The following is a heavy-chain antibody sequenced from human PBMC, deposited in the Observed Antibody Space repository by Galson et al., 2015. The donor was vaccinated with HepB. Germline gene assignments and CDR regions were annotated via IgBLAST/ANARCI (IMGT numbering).Heavy chain of an antibody. V-gene: IGHV1-18*01. Sequence: SVKVSCKASGYTFTNYGLSWVRQAPGQGLEWMAWISVDNGYTIYAQKFQGRVTVTTDRSTRTAYMEVRTLRSDDAAVYFCARDQRVRGVTLDYYGLDIWGQGTTVTVSS. J-gene: IGHJ6*02. CDR3: ARDQRVRGVTLDYYGLDI. CDR2: ISVDNGYT. D-gene: IGHD3-10*01. CDR1: GYTFTNYG.